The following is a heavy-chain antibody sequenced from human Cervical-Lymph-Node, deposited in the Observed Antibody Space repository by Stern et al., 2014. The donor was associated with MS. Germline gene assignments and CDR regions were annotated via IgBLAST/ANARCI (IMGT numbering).Heavy chain of an antibody. Sequence: VQLLESGAEVKKPGASVKVSCKTSGFTFTSYYLHWVRQAPGQGLEWMGIINPTTGGTTYAQIFQGRVTMTRDSSTSTVYMELSSLRSEDTAVYYCARYLTTADPYDYWGQGTLVTVSS. CDR3: ARYLTTADPYDY. D-gene: IGHD4-17*01. CDR1: GFTFTSYY. V-gene: IGHV1-46*03. J-gene: IGHJ4*02. CDR2: INPTTGGT.